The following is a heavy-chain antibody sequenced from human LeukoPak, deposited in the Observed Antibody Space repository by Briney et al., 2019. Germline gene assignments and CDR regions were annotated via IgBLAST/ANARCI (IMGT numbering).Heavy chain of an antibody. CDR1: GFTFSDYY. CDR2: ISSSGSTI. Sequence: PGGSLRLSCAASGFTFSDYYMSWIRQAPGKGLEWVSYISSSGSTIYYADSVKGRFTISRDNAKNSLYLQMNSLRAEDTAVYYCANRGGGYCSSTSCLFYDAFDIWGQGTMVTVSS. CDR3: ANRGGGYCSSTSCLFYDAFDI. V-gene: IGHV3-11*04. D-gene: IGHD2-2*01. J-gene: IGHJ3*02.